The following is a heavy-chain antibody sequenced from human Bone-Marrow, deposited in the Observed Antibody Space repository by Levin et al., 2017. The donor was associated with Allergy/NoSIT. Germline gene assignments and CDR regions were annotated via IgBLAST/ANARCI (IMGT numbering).Heavy chain of an antibody. J-gene: IGHJ5*02. CDR3: ARGRGYSGSFSNWLDP. CDR2: ISNDEVKK. CDR1: GINLNSHI. D-gene: IGHD1-26*01. V-gene: IGHV3-30*03. Sequence: PGESLKISCEASGINLNSHIVHWVRQPPGKGLEWLAVISNDEVKKYSDSMKGRLTISRDKSNNTVNLQMDSQRVEDTAVYFCARGRGYSGSFSNWLDPWGQGTLVTVSS.